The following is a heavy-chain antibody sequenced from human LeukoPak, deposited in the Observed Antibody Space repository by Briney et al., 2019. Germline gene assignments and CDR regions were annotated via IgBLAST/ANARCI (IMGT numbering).Heavy chain of an antibody. CDR1: GASISSYY. V-gene: IGHV4-59*01. J-gene: IGHJ4*02. CDR3: ARGTRSSGLYY. Sequence: SETLSLTCTVSGASISSYYWTWIRQPPGKGLEWIGYIFYTGSTSYNPSLKSRITMSVDRSKNQFSLKLRSVTAADTAVYYCARGTRSSGLYYWGQGTLVTVSS. CDR2: IFYTGST. D-gene: IGHD3-10*01.